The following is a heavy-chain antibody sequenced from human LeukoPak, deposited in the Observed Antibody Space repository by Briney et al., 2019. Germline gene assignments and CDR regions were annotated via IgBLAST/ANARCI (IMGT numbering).Heavy chain of an antibody. Sequence: TGESLKISCQDSGYSFTNYWIGWVRQLPGKGLEWMGIIHSADSNTKYSPSFQGQVTISADKSISTAYLQWSGLKASDTAMYYCAGARHGDYRWDYWGPGTLVTVSS. J-gene: IGHJ4*02. CDR1: GYSFTNYW. CDR3: AGARHGDYRWDY. CDR2: IHSADSNT. V-gene: IGHV5-51*01. D-gene: IGHD4-17*01.